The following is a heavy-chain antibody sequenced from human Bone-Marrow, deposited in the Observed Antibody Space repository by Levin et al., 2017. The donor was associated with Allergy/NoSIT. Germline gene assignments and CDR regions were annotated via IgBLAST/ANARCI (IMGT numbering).Heavy chain of an antibody. J-gene: IGHJ4*02. CDR2: VFYSRTT. CDR3: ESSSSGNYYHLDY. D-gene: IGHD3-22*01. Sequence: SQTLSLTCTVSSGSISNYYWSWIRQPPGKGLEWIGYVFYSRTTNYNPSLKSRVTISVDTSNNQFSLRLTSVTAADTAVYYCESSSSGNYYHLDYWGQGTLVTVSS. CDR1: SGSISNYY. V-gene: IGHV4-59*08.